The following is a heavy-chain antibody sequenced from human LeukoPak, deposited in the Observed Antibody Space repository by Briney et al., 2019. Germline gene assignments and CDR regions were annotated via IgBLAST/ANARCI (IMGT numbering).Heavy chain of an antibody. V-gene: IGHV3-74*01. Sequence: PGGSLRLSCAASGFTFSSYWMHWVRQAPGKGLVWVSRINSAGSSTNYADSVKGRFTISRDNAKNTLYLQMNSLRAEDTAVYYCTRMGDNFWSGYSIGEVDYWGRGPLVTVS. J-gene: IGHJ4*02. CDR2: INSAGSST. CDR1: GFTFSSYW. CDR3: TRMGDNFWSGYSIGEVDY. D-gene: IGHD3-3*01.